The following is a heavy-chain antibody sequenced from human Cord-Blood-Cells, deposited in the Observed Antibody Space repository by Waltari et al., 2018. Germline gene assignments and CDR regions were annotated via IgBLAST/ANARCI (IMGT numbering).Heavy chain of an antibody. Sequence: QVQLVESGGGGVQPGRSLRLFCAASGFTFSSYCMHWVRQAPGKGLEWVAVISYDGSNKYYADAVKGRFTISRDNSKNTLYLQMNSLRAEDTAVYYCATAYSSSSYFDYWGQGTLVTVSS. J-gene: IGHJ4*02. D-gene: IGHD6-6*01. CDR1: GFTFSSYC. V-gene: IGHV3-30*03. CDR2: ISYDGSNK. CDR3: ATAYSSSSYFDY.